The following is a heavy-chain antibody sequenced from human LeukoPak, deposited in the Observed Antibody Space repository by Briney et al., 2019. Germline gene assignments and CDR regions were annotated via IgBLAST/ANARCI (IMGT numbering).Heavy chain of an antibody. V-gene: IGHV3-7*03. CDR2: IKQDASEK. Sequence: GGSLRLSCAASEFTFSNYWMTWVRQAPGKGLEWVANIKQDASEKYYADSVMGRFTISRANTKNSLYLQMKSLRAEDTAVYYCARVSVHGSGMYYPDYWGQGTLVTVSS. CDR3: ARVSVHGSGMYYPDY. J-gene: IGHJ4*02. D-gene: IGHD3-10*01. CDR1: EFTFSNYW.